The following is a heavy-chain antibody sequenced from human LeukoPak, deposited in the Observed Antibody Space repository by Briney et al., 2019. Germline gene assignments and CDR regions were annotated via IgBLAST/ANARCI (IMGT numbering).Heavy chain of an antibody. CDR2: ISGSGGST. Sequence: GGSLRLSCAASGFTFSSYAMSWVRQAPGKGLEWVSAISGSGGSTYYADSVKGRFTISRDNSKNTLYLQMNSLRAEDTAVYYCANDPRYYDRAANWGQGTLVTVSS. V-gene: IGHV3-23*01. D-gene: IGHD3-22*01. CDR1: GFTFSSYA. CDR3: ANDPRYYDRAAN. J-gene: IGHJ4*02.